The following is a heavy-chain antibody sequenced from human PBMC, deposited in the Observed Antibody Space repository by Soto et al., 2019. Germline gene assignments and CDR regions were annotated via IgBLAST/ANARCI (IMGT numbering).Heavy chain of an antibody. J-gene: IGHJ4*02. CDR3: VGGSWFD. D-gene: IGHD2-15*01. Sequence: EVQLVESGGDMVQPGRSLKLSCVGSGYSFEDYSMHWVRQAPGKGLEWGSGISWNGNFTGYADSVKGRFTISRDNDKNSLFLQMRSLRLEGTALYYCVGGSWFDWGQGTLVTVSS. CDR2: ISWNGNFT. V-gene: IGHV3-9*01. CDR1: GYSFEDYS.